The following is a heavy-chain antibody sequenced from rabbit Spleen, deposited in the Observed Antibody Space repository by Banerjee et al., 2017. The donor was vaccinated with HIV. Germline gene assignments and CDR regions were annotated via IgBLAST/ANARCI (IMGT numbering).Heavy chain of an antibody. D-gene: IGHD5-1*01. J-gene: IGHJ4*01. CDR3: ARAGEGGDGYLNL. CDR2: IDTNDGDT. CDR1: GFSFSSNW. V-gene: IGHV1S45*01. Sequence: QEHLVESGGGLVQPEGTLTLTCTVSGFSFSSNWICWVRQAPGKGLEWIACIDTNDGDTDYANWPKGRFTISKTSSTTVTLQMTSLTAADTATYFCARAGEGGDGYLNLWGPGTLVTVS.